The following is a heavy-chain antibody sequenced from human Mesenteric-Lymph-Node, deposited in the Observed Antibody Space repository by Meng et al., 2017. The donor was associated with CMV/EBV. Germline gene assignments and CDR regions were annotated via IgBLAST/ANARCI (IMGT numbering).Heavy chain of an antibody. Sequence: HVQLPQWGTGLLKPSEPRSLACSGYGGSFSGHDWSWIRQPPGKGLEWIGEINHSGSTNYNPSLKSRVTISVDTSKNQFSLKLSSVTAADTAVYYCARHQRWLKSEGGFNYWGQGTLVTVSS. V-gene: IGHV4-34*01. CDR2: INHSGST. CDR3: ARHQRWLKSEGGFNY. J-gene: IGHJ4*02. D-gene: IGHD4-23*01. CDR1: GGSFSGHD.